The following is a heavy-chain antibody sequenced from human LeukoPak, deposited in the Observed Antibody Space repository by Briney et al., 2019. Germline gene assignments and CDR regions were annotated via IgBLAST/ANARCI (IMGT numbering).Heavy chain of an antibody. CDR3: ARHGDGEPRGYFDY. V-gene: IGHV1-69*13. Sequence: SVKVSCKASGYTFTSYGISWVRQAPGQGLEWMGGIIPIFGTANYAQKFQGRVTITADESTSTAYMELSSLRSEDTAVYYCARHGDGEPRGYFDYWGQGTLVTVSS. D-gene: IGHD3-10*01. CDR2: IIPIFGTA. J-gene: IGHJ4*02. CDR1: GYTFTSYG.